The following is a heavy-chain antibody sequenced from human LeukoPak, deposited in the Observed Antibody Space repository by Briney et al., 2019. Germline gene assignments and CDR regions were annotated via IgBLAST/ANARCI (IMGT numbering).Heavy chain of an antibody. Sequence: GSLRLSCAASGFTFSSYAMSWVRQAPGKGLEWVSAISGSGGSTYYADSVKGRFTISRDNSKNTLYLQMNSPRAEDTAVYYCAKGQDRSGGSCYSKGYYYYGMDVWGQGTTVTVSS. D-gene: IGHD2-15*01. J-gene: IGHJ6*02. CDR2: ISGSGGST. CDR3: AKGQDRSGGSCYSKGYYYYGMDV. V-gene: IGHV3-23*01. CDR1: GFTFSSYA.